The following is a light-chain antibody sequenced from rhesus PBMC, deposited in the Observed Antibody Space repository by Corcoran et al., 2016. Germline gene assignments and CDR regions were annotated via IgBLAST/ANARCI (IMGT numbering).Light chain of an antibody. J-gene: IGKJ3*01. Sequence: DIQMTQSPSSLSASVGDRVTITCRASQGISSWLAWYQQKPGKAPKVLIYKSSTLQSGVPSRFSGSGSGTYSTLPISSLQPEDVATYYCQHGYGTPFTFGPGTKLDIK. CDR2: KSS. CDR3: QHGYGTPFT. CDR1: QGISSW. V-gene: IGKV1-21*01.